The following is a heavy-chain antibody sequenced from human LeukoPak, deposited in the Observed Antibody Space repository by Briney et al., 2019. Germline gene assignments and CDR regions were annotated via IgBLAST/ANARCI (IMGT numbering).Heavy chain of an antibody. J-gene: IGHJ5*02. D-gene: IGHD3-10*01. CDR1: GGSFSGYY. CDR2: INHSGST. V-gene: IGHV4-34*01. Sequence: PSETLSLTCAVYGGSFSGYYCSWIRQPPGKGLEWIGEINHSGSTNYNPSLKSRVTISVDTSKNQFSLKLSSVTAADTAVYYCARDCSTYYYGSNYLRWFDPWGQGTLVTVSS. CDR3: ARDCSTYYYGSNYLRWFDP.